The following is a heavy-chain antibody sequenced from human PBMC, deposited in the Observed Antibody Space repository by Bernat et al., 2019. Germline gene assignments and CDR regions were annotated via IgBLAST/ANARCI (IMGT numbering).Heavy chain of an antibody. CDR3: TRCVDAATFYPDFDY. J-gene: IGHJ4*02. D-gene: IGHD5-12*01. V-gene: IGHV3-73*01. CDR2: VRSKGNNYAT. Sequence: EVQLVESGGGLVQPGGSLILSCAASGFAFSDSNMHWVRRASGKGLEWLGRVRSKGNNYATTYAASVKGRSTMSRDDSKNTAYLQLISLNTDDTAVFYCTRCVDAATFYPDFDYWGQGTLVTVSS. CDR1: GFAFSDSN.